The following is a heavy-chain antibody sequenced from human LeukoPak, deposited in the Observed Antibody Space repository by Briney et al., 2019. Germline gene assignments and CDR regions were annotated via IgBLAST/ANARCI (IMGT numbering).Heavy chain of an antibody. V-gene: IGHV4-39*07. D-gene: IGHD5-24*01. CDR3: ARDGRDGYNFFDY. Sequence: SETLSLTCTVSGGSISSSSYYWGWIRQPPGKGLEWIGSIYYSGSTYYNPSLKSRVTISVDTSKNQFSLKLSSVTAADTAVYYCARDGRDGYNFFDYWGQGTPVTVSS. CDR1: GGSISSSSYY. CDR2: IYYSGST. J-gene: IGHJ4*02.